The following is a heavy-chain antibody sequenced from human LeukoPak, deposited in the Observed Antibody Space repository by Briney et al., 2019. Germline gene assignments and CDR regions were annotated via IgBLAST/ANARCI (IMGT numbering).Heavy chain of an antibody. CDR1: GGSLSLYY. D-gene: IGHD3-10*01. V-gene: IGHV4-59*01. CDR2: FYDTRSP. CDR3: ARGRGSLTY. J-gene: IGHJ4*02. Sequence: SETLSLTCTVSGGSLSLYYWSWIRQPPGKGPEWIGYFYDTRSPKYNPSLERRVTISVDMSRNQFSLNLTSVTAADTAVYYCARGRGSLTYWGQGTLATVSS.